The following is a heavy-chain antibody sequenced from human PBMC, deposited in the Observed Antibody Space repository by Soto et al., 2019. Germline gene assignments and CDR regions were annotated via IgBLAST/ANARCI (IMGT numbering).Heavy chain of an antibody. D-gene: IGHD3-10*01. CDR1: GFIFSSYG. CDR2: ISYDGSDE. CDR3: AKPFGSGSYYTYYFDY. Sequence: QVQLVQSGGGVVQPGRSLRLSCAASGFIFSSYGMHWVRQAPGKGLEWVAVISYDGSDENYEDSVKGRFTISRDNAKNSLYLQMNSLRAEDTALYYCAKPFGSGSYYTYYFDYWGQGTLVTVSS. J-gene: IGHJ4*02. V-gene: IGHV3-30*18.